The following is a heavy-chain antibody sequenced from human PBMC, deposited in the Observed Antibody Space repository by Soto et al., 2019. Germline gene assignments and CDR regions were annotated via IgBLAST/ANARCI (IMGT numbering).Heavy chain of an antibody. V-gene: IGHV1-18*01. CDR2: VNPLKGDT. J-gene: IGHJ3*01. Sequence: ASVKVSCKASGYTFSTYGITWVRQAPGQGLEWMGWVNPLKGDTNSAARFQDRLTMTTDTSTRTAYMELRSLTSDDTAVYYCARVKVPAAILGAFDLWGQGTVVTVSS. CDR1: GYTFSTYG. D-gene: IGHD2-2*02. CDR3: ARVKVPAAILGAFDL.